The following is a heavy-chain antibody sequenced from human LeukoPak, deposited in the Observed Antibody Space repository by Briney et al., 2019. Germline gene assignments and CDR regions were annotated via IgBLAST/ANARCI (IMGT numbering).Heavy chain of an antibody. CDR1: GFTFSSSW. CDR3: ARGLVPGFLDY. V-gene: IGHV3-74*01. J-gene: IGHJ4*02. Sequence: GGSLRLSCAASGFTFSSSWMYWVRKAPGKGLVWVLRINSDESITTYADSVKGRFTISRDNAKNTLYLKMNSLRAEDTAVYYCARGLVPGFLDYWGQGTPVTVSS. D-gene: IGHD4-11*01. CDR2: INSDESIT.